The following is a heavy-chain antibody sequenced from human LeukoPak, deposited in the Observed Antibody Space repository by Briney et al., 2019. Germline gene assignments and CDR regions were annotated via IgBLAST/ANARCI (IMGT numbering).Heavy chain of an antibody. J-gene: IGHJ4*02. D-gene: IGHD2-15*01. CDR1: RFTFSSSA. V-gene: IGHV3-23*01. CDR3: AKQLGYCSDGSCYFSY. CDR2: ISNNGGYT. Sequence: GGSLRLSCAASRFTFSSSAMSWVRQAPGKGLEWVSAISNNGGYTYYADSVQGRFTISRDNSKSTLCLQMNSLRAEDTAVYYCAKQLGYCSDGSCYFSYWGQGTLVTVSS.